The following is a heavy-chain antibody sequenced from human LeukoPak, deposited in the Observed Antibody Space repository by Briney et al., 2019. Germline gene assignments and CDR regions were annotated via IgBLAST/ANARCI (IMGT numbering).Heavy chain of an antibody. Sequence: GASVKVSCKASGYTFTYHYLHWVRQAPGQALEWMGWITPFNGNTYYAQKFQDRVTITRDRSMSTAYMELSSLRSEDTAMYYCARSSDSSNYLFAYWGQGNLVTVSS. V-gene: IGHV1-45*02. CDR2: ITPFNGNT. CDR1: GYTFTYHY. D-gene: IGHD4-11*01. J-gene: IGHJ4*02. CDR3: ARSSDSSNYLFAY.